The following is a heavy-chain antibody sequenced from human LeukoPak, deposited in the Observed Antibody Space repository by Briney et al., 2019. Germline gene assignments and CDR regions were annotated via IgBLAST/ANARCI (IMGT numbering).Heavy chain of an antibody. CDR1: GITFTKYA. V-gene: IGHV3-23*01. D-gene: IGHD3-10*01. CDR3: AKDIEVWFGELFTPPDY. Sequence: PGGSLRLSCAASGITFTKYAMSWVRQAPGKGLEWVSAISGSGGSTYYADSVKGRFTISRDNSKSTLYLQMNSLRAEDTAVYYCAKDIEVWFGELFTPPDYWGQGTLVTVSS. J-gene: IGHJ4*02. CDR2: ISGSGGST.